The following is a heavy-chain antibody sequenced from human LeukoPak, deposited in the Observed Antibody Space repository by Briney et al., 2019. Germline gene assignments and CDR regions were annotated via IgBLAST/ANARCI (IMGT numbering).Heavy chain of an antibody. Sequence: GGSLRLSCAASGFTFSSYWMHWVRQALGKGLVWVSRINSDGSSTSYADSVKGRFTISRDNAKNTLYLQMNSLRAEDTAVYYCARGRALEYSSSEFDYWGQGTLVTVSS. V-gene: IGHV3-74*01. J-gene: IGHJ4*02. CDR2: INSDGSST. CDR3: ARGRALEYSSSEFDY. D-gene: IGHD6-6*01. CDR1: GFTFSSYW.